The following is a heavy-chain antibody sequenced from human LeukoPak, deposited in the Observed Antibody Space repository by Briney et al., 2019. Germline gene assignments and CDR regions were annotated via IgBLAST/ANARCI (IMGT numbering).Heavy chain of an antibody. CDR1: GGTFSSYA. D-gene: IGHD3-16*01. CDR3: ARERSVGPSYYYYGMDV. J-gene: IGHJ6*02. CDR2: IIPIFGTA. Sequence: SVKVSCKASGGTFSSYAISWVRQAPGQGLEWMGGIIPIFGTANYAQKFQGRVTITADESTSIAYMELSSLRSEDTAVYYCARERSVGPSYYYYGMDVWGQGTTVTVSS. V-gene: IGHV1-69*13.